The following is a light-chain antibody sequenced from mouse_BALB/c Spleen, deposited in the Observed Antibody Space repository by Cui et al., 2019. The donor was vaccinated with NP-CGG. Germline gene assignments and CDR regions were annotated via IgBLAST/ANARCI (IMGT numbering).Light chain of an antibody. V-gene: IGLV1*01. J-gene: IGLJ1*01. CDR2: GTN. CDR1: TGAVTTDNY. CDR3: ALWYSNHWV. Sequence: QVVVPQESAPTTSPGETVTLTCRSSTGAVTTDNYANWVQEKPDHLFTGLIGGTNNRAPGVPARFSGSLIGDKAALTITGAQTEDEAIYFCALWYSNHWVFGGGTKLTVL.